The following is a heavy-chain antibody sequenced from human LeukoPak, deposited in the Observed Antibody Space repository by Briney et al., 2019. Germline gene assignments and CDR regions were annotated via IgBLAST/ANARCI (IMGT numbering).Heavy chain of an antibody. CDR1: GGSISSGGYS. J-gene: IGHJ4*02. CDR2: IYYSGST. V-gene: IGHV4-30-4*07. D-gene: IGHD3-10*01. Sequence: SETLSLTCAVSGGSISSGGYSWSWIRQPPGKGLEWIGYIYYSGSTYYNPSLKSRVTISVDTSKNQFSLKLSSVTAADTAVYYCARLWFGESSYFDYWGQGTLVTVSS. CDR3: ARLWFGESSYFDY.